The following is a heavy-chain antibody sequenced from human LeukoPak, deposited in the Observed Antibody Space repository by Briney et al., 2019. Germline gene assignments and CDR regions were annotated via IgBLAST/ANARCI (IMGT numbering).Heavy chain of an antibody. CDR3: ARDTVPASSYYYYGMDV. CDR2: IWYDGSNK. CDR1: GFTFSSYG. J-gene: IGHJ6*02. D-gene: IGHD2-2*01. V-gene: IGHV3-33*01. Sequence: GGSLRLSCTASGFTFSSYGMHWVRQAPGKGLEWVAVIWYDGSNKYYADSVKGRFTISRDNSKNTLYLQMNGLRAEDTAVYYCARDTVPASSYYYYGMDVWGQGTTVTVSS.